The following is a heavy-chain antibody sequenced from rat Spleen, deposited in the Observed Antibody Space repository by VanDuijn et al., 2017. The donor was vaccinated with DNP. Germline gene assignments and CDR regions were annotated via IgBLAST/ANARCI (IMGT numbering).Heavy chain of an antibody. D-gene: IGHD1-11*01. CDR3: ATGVYGGYEDWFAN. CDR1: GFTFSKYG. J-gene: IGHJ3*01. V-gene: IGHV5S13*01. CDR2: ISTSGEYT. Sequence: EVHLVESGGGLVQPGRSLKLSCVASGFTFSKYGMAWVRQAPTKGLEWFASISTSGEYTHYGDSVKGRFTISRDNGKDTQYLQMDSLRPEDTATYYCATGVYGGYEDWFANWGQGTLVTVSS.